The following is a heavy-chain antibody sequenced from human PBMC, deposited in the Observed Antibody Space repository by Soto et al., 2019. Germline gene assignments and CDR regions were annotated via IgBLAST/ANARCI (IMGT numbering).Heavy chain of an antibody. V-gene: IGHV4-34*01. Sequence: SETLSLTCAVYGGSFSGYYWSWIRQPPGKGLEWIGEINHSGSTNYNPSLKSRVTISVDTSKNQFSLKLSSVTAADTAVYYCARVPTSDYDFWSGYTTPISRHYYYYYGMDVWGQGTTVTVSS. CDR1: GGSFSGYY. CDR3: ARVPTSDYDFWSGYTTPISRHYYYYYGMDV. CDR2: INHSGST. D-gene: IGHD3-3*01. J-gene: IGHJ6*02.